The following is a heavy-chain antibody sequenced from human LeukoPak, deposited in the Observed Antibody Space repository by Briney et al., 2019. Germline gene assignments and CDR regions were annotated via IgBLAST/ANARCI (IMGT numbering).Heavy chain of an antibody. J-gene: IGHJ4*02. CDR1: GLTVNNNY. CDR2: LYIGGNT. D-gene: IGHD5-18*01. CDR3: MTAAGYNFGQY. Sequence: GGSLRLSCAASGLTVNNNYMNWVRQAPGKGLEWVSALYIGGNTYYADSVRGRFTISRDNSKNTLYLQMNSLRAEETAIYYCMTAAGYNFGQYWGQGTLVTVSS. V-gene: IGHV3-53*01.